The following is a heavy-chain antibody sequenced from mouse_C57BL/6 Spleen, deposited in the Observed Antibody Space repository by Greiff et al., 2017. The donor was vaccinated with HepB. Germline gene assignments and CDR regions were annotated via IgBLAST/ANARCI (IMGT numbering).Heavy chain of an antibody. CDR2: IRLKSDNYAT. J-gene: IGHJ2*01. CDR3: TAGGEYLYYFDY. V-gene: IGHV6-3*01. D-gene: IGHD5-1*01. Sequence: EVQLVESGGGLVQPGGSMKLSCVASGFTFSNYWMNWVRQSPEKGLEWVAQIRLKSDNYATHYAESVKGRFTISRDDSKSSVYLQMNNLRAEDTGIYYCTAGGEYLYYFDYWGQGTTLTVSS. CDR1: GFTFSNYW.